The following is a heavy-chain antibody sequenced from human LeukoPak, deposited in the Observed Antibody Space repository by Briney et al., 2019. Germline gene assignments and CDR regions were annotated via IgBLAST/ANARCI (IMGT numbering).Heavy chain of an antibody. CDR1: GFTFSSYA. V-gene: IGHV3-64*01. CDR3: ARTRSHYYGSGSYMDV. CDR2: ISSNGGST. J-gene: IGHJ6*03. Sequence: PGGALRLSCAASGFTFSSYAMHWVRQAPGKGLEYVSAISSNGGSTYYANSVKGRFTISRDNSKNTLYLQMGSLRAEDMAVYYCARTRSHYYGSGSYMDVRGKGTTVTVSS. D-gene: IGHD3-10*01.